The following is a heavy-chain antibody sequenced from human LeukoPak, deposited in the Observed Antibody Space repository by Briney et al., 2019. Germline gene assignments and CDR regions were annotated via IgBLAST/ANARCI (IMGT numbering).Heavy chain of an antibody. CDR3: ARVTSSSWYHWYFDL. Sequence: PSETLSLTCTVSGGSISSYYWSWIRQPPGRDREGLGNFYYSGSTNYNPSLKSRVTISVDTSKNQFSLKLSSVTAADTAVYYCARVTSSSWYHWYFDLWGRGTLVTVSS. D-gene: IGHD6-13*01. CDR2: FYYSGST. V-gene: IGHV4-59*13. J-gene: IGHJ2*01. CDR1: GGSISSYY.